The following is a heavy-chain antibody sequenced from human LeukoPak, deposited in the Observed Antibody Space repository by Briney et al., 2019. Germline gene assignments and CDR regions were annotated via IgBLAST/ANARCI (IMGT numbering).Heavy chain of an antibody. J-gene: IGHJ5*02. CDR1: GYTFTNYY. D-gene: IGHD3-22*01. Sequence: ASVKVSCKASGYTFTNYYMHWVRQAPGQGLEWMGIINPTHGTTTYAQKFQGRVAMTRDTSTRTVYMELSSLRSEDTAPYYCARGDVYDSSVYNWFDTWGQGTLVIVSS. CDR2: INPTHGTT. V-gene: IGHV1-46*01. CDR3: ARGDVYDSSVYNWFDT.